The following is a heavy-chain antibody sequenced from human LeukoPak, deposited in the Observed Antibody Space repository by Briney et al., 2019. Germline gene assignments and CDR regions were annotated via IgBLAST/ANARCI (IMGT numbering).Heavy chain of an antibody. CDR2: IYYSGST. D-gene: IGHD3-16*01. CDR1: GGSISSYY. V-gene: IGHV4-59*01. Sequence: SETLSLTCTVSGGSISSYYWSRIRQPPGKGLEWIGYIYYSGSTNYNPSLKSRVTISVDTSKNQFSLKLSSVTAADTAVYYCARMGDQHGGDYWGQGTLVTVSS. J-gene: IGHJ4*02. CDR3: ARMGDQHGGDY.